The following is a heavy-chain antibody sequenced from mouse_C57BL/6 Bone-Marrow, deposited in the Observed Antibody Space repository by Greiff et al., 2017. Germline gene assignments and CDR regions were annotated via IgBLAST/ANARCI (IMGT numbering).Heavy chain of an antibody. CDR1: GYTFTSYW. Sequence: QVQLQQSGAELAKPGASVKLSCKASGYTFTSYWMHWVKQRPGQGLEWIGYINPSSGYTKYNQKFKDKATLTADKSSSTAYMQLSSLTYEDSAVYYCARCYYGNYWAMDYWGQGTSVTVSS. J-gene: IGHJ4*01. CDR3: ARCYYGNYWAMDY. CDR2: INPSSGYT. D-gene: IGHD2-1*01. V-gene: IGHV1-7*01.